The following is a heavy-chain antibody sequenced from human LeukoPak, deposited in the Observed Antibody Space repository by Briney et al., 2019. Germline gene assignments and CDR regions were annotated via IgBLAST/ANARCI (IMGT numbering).Heavy chain of an antibody. CDR1: GFTFSSYL. V-gene: IGHV3-48*01. CDR3: ASRVDYFDY. J-gene: IGHJ4*02. CDR2: ISSSSSTI. Sequence: GGSLRLSCVASGFTFSSYLLNWVRQAPGKGLEWVSYISSSSSTIYYADSVKGRFTISRDNSKNTLYLQMNSMRAEDTAVYYGASRVDYFDYWGQGTLVTVSS.